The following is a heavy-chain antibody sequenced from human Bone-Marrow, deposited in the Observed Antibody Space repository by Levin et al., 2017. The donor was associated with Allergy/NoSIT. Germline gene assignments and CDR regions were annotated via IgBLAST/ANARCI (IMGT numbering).Heavy chain of an antibody. CDR3: CRQRRNSATATTYWFDS. V-gene: IGHV3-49*03. D-gene: IGHD1-1*01. J-gene: IGHJ5*01. Sequence: SCATSGFSFGDYALSWFRQAPGTGLEWLGFIRSRPHGGTTVYAASVKGRFIISRDDSKSIAYLQLNSLKTDDTAVYYCCRQRRNSATATTYWFDSWGQGTLVTVSS. CDR2: IRSRPHGGTT. CDR1: GFSFGDYA.